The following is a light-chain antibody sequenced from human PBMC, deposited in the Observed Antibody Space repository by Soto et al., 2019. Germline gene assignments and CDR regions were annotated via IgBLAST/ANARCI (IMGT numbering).Light chain of an antibody. CDR1: QSVSSY. Sequence: EIVLTQSPATLSLSPGERATLSCRASQSVSSYLAWYQQKPGQAPRLLIYDVSNRATGIPARFSGSGSGTDFTLTISSPEPEDFAVYYCQQHDNSPLTFGGGTKVDIK. CDR2: DVS. CDR3: QQHDNSPLT. V-gene: IGKV3-11*01. J-gene: IGKJ4*01.